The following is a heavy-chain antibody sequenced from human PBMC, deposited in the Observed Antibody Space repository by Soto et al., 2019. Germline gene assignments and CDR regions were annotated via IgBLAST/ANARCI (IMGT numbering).Heavy chain of an antibody. CDR2: INPSGGST. J-gene: IGHJ3*02. V-gene: IGHV1-46*03. CDR1: GYTFTSYY. CDR3: ARAEGGYCSGGSCFGLLLGVFGI. Sequence: ASVKVSCKASGYTFTSYYMHWVRQAPGQGLEWMGIINPSGGSTSYAQKFQGRVTMTRDTSTSTVYMELSSLRSEDTAVYYCARAEGGYCSGGSCFGLLLGVFGIWGQGTMV. D-gene: IGHD2-15*01.